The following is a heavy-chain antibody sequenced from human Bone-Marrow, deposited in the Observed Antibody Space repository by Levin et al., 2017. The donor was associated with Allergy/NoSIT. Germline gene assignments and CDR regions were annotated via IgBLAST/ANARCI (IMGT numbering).Heavy chain of an antibody. J-gene: IGHJ4*02. D-gene: IGHD6-6*01. V-gene: IGHV7-4-1*02. CDR1: GYSFTTYA. Sequence: ASVKVSCKASGYSFTTYAMNWVRQAPGQGLEWMGWISTSSGKPTYAQGFTGRFVFSLDTSVSTAYLQISSLKAEDTAVYYCARLYSSSAKGSHDYWGQGTLVTVSS. CDR3: ARLYSSSAKGSHDY. CDR2: ISTSSGKP.